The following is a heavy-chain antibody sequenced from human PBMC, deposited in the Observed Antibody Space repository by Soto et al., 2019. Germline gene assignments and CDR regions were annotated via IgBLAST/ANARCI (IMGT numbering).Heavy chain of an antibody. CDR2: ISDMRST. CDR1: CDSIIGHY. V-gene: IGHV4-59*11. J-gene: IGHJ4*02. D-gene: IGHD3-22*01. Sequence: SETLSLTCSVSCDSIIGHYWSWIRQSPGQGLEWIGYISDMRSTGYNPSLKSRVTVSIDTSKNHFSLQLMSVTTEDTAVYYCANSITMIPTDCWGQGTLVTVSS. CDR3: ANSITMIPTDC.